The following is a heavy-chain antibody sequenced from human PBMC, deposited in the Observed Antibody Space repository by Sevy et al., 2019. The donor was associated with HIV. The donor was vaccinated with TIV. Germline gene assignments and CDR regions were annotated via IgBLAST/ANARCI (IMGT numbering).Heavy chain of an antibody. D-gene: IGHD2-2*02. CDR2: ISSSSSTI. CDR1: GFTFSSYS. CDR3: ARDAEYCSSTSCYRYYYGMDV. Sequence: GGSLRLSCAASGFTFSSYSMNWVRQAPGKGLEWVSYISSSSSTIYYAGSVKGRFTISRDNAKNSLYLQMNSLRAEDTAVYYCARDAEYCSSTSCYRYYYGMDVWGQGTTVTVSS. J-gene: IGHJ6*02. V-gene: IGHV3-48*01.